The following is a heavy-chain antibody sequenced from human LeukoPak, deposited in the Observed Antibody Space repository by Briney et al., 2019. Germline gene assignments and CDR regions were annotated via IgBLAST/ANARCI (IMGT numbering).Heavy chain of an antibody. Sequence: PGGSLRLSCAASGFTFSSYGMHWVRQAPGKGLEWVAVISYDGSNKYYADSVKGRFTISRDNSKNTLYLQMNSLRAEDTAVYYCAKDRRDRITISYWGQGTLVTVSS. D-gene: IGHD3-9*01. CDR1: GFTFSSYG. J-gene: IGHJ4*02. CDR2: ISYDGSNK. CDR3: AKDRRDRITISY. V-gene: IGHV3-30*18.